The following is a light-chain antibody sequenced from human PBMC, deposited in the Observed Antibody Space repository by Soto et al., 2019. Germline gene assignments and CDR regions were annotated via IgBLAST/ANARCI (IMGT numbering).Light chain of an antibody. J-gene: IGLJ3*02. CDR1: SSDVGGYNY. CDR2: DVS. Sequence: QSVLTQPRSVSGSPGQSVTISCTGTSSDVGGYNYVSWNQQYPGKAPKLIIYDVSKRPSGVPDRFSGSKSGNTASLTISGLQAEDEADYYCCSYAGSYTLWVFGGGTKLTVL. V-gene: IGLV2-11*01. CDR3: CSYAGSYTLWV.